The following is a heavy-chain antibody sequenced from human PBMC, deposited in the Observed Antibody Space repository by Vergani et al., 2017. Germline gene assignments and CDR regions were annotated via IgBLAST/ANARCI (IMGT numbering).Heavy chain of an antibody. CDR2: IHPADSDT. CDR1: GYSFTNYW. CDR3: ARLYGRDSSGSKYFDY. Sequence: EVQLVQSGADVKKPGESLKISCQISGYSFTNYWIGWVRQMPGKGLEWMGIIHPADSDTRYSPSFQGQVTISVDKSNSTAYLKRSSLRASDSAMYYCARLYGRDSSGSKYFDYWGQGTLVTVSS. V-gene: IGHV5-51*01. D-gene: IGHD3-22*01. J-gene: IGHJ4*02.